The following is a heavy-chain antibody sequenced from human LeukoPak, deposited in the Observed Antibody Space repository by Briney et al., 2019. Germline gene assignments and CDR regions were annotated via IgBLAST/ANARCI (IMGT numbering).Heavy chain of an antibody. Sequence: GESLKISCKGSGYIFTSYWIGWLRQMPGKGLEWMGIIYPADSDTRYSPSFQGQVTISADKSISTAFLQWSSLKASDTAMYYCARAADGSTFFDYWGQGTLVTVSS. CDR2: IYPADSDT. CDR3: ARAADGSTFFDY. J-gene: IGHJ4*02. D-gene: IGHD6-13*01. V-gene: IGHV5-51*01. CDR1: GYIFTSYW.